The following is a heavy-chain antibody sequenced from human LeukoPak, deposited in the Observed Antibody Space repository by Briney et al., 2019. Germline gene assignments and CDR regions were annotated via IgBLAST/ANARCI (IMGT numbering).Heavy chain of an antibody. CDR2: ISYSGST. CDR3: ARGPYYDFWSGYPFFDY. D-gene: IGHD3-3*01. CDR1: GDSISSYY. J-gene: IGHJ4*02. Sequence: SETLSLTCTVSGDSISSYYWSWIRQPPGKGLEWIGYISYSGSTNYNPSLKSRVTISVDTSKNQFSLKLTSVTAADTAFYYCARGPYYDFWSGYPFFDYWGQGTLVTVSS. V-gene: IGHV4-59*01.